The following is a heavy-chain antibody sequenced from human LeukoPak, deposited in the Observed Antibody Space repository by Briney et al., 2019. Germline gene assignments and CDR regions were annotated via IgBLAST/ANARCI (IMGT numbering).Heavy chain of an antibody. J-gene: IGHJ4*02. V-gene: IGHV3-53*01. CDR2: IYSGCST. Sequence: PGGSLRLSCAASGFTVSSNYMSWVRQAPGKGLEWVSVIYSGCSTYYEDSVKGRFTSSRDNSKNTLYLQMNSLRAEDTAVYYCARAPELGYCSSTSCQGYWGQGTLVTASS. CDR3: ARAPELGYCSSTSCQGY. D-gene: IGHD2-2*01. CDR1: GFTVSSNY.